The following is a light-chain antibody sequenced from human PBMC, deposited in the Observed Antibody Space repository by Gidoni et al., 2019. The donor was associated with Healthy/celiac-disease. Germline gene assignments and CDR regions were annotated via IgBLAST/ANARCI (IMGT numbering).Light chain of an antibody. CDR3: QQYDNLPPLT. CDR1: QDISNY. CDR2: DAS. V-gene: IGKV1-33*01. Sequence: DIQMTQSPSSLSAPVGDRVTITCQASQDISNYLNWYQQKPGKAPKLLIYDASNLETGVPSRFSGSGSGTDFTFTINSLQPEDIATYYCQQYDNLPPLTFGGGTKVEIK. J-gene: IGKJ4*01.